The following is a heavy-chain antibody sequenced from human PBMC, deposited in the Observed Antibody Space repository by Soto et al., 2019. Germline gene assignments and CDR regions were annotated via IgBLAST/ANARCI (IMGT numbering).Heavy chain of an antibody. CDR1: GFTFSDYY. CDR3: SIASYSVPYYYYRMHV. V-gene: IGHV3-11*01. Sequence: QVQLVESGGGLVKPGGSLRLSCAASGFTFSDYYMSWIRQAAGKGLEWVSYISSSGSTIYYADSVKCRFTISRDNAKNSLYLQMNSLIAENTAVCDFSIASYSVPYYYYRMHVWGQGTTVTVSS. D-gene: IGHD1-26*01. CDR2: ISSSGSTI. J-gene: IGHJ6*02.